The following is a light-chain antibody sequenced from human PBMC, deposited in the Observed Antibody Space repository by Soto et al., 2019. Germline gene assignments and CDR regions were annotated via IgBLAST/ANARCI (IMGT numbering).Light chain of an antibody. CDR1: QSISSW. Sequence: DIQMTQSPSTLSASVGDRVTITCRASQSISSWLVWYQQKPGKAPNLLIYDASALESGVPSRFSGSGSGTEFTLTISSLQPDDFAAYYCQQYNSYSQTFGQGTKVEIK. V-gene: IGKV1-5*01. CDR2: DAS. CDR3: QQYNSYSQT. J-gene: IGKJ1*01.